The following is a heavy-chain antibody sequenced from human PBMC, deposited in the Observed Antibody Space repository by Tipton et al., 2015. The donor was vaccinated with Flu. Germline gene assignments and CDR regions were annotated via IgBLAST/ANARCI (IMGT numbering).Heavy chain of an antibody. CDR3: ARRDLSNYVSDPKNWSDP. V-gene: IGHV4-38-2*02. CDR2: INHTGNR. J-gene: IGHJ5*02. Sequence: LRLSCTVSGDSIRSDYQWGWIRQPPGKGLEWIGNINHTGNRYYHPSLKSRVTLSVDKSKNQFPLKMISVTAADTGVYYCARRDLSNYVSDPKNWSDPWGQGILVTVSS. CDR1: GDSIRSDYQ. D-gene: IGHD4-11*01.